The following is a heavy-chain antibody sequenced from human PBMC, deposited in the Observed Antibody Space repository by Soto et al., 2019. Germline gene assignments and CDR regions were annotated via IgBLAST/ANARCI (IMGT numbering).Heavy chain of an antibody. J-gene: IGHJ4*02. D-gene: IGHD3-22*01. V-gene: IGHV3-23*01. CDR3: AKDRHYYDSSDY. CDR1: GFTFSSYA. CDR2: ISGSGGST. Sequence: PGGSLRLSCAASGFTFSSYAMSWVRQAPGKGLEWVSAISGSGGSTYYAGSVKGRFTISRDNSKNTLYLQMNSLRAEDTAVYYCAKDRHYYDSSDYWGQGALVTVSS.